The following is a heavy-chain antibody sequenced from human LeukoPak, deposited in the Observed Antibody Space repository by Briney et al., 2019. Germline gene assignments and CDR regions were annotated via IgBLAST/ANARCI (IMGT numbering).Heavy chain of an antibody. V-gene: IGHV1-69*05. Sequence: SVKVSCKASGYTFTSYGISWVRQAPGQGLEWMGGIIPIFGTANYAQKFQGRVTITTDESTSTAYMELSSLRSEDTAVYYCARDLGQFADYYDSSGSPFDYWGQGTLVTVSS. CDR2: IIPIFGTA. CDR1: GYTFTSYG. D-gene: IGHD3-22*01. CDR3: ARDLGQFADYYDSSGSPFDY. J-gene: IGHJ4*02.